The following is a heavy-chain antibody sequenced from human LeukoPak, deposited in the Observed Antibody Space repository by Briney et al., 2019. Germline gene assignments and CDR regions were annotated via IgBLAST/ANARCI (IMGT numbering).Heavy chain of an antibody. D-gene: IGHD1-26*01. CDR1: GGSISSYY. V-gene: IGHV4-59*01. J-gene: IGHJ4*02. Sequence: SETLSLTCTVPGGSISSYYWSWIRQPPGKGLEWIGYIYYSGSTNYNPSLKSRVTISVDSSKNQFSLKLSSVTAADTAVYYCARGGLYFDYWGQGTLVTVSS. CDR3: ARGGLYFDY. CDR2: IYYSGST.